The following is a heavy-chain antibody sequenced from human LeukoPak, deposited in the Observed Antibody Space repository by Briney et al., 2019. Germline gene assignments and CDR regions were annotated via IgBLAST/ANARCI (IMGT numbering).Heavy chain of an antibody. J-gene: IGHJ2*01. V-gene: IGHV3-74*01. Sequence: GGSGRLSCAASAFTFSSYWMHWVRQAPGKGLVWVSRINSDGSSTSYADSVKGRFTISRDNAKNTLYLQMNSLRAEDTAMYYCARGSDCSGGSCYSYWYFDLCSRGTEATVSS. D-gene: IGHD2-15*01. CDR2: INSDGSST. CDR1: AFTFSSYW. CDR3: ARGSDCSGGSCYSYWYFDL.